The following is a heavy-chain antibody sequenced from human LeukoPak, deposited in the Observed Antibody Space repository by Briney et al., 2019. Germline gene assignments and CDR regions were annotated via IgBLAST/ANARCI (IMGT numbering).Heavy chain of an antibody. V-gene: IGHV3-74*01. Sequence: GGSLRLSCAASGFTFSSYWMHWVRQAPGKGLVWVSRINSDGSSTSYADSVKGRFTISRDNAKNTLYLQMNSLRAEDTAVCYCARESSSWYETIDYWGQGTLVTVSS. CDR1: GFTFSSYW. CDR2: INSDGSST. J-gene: IGHJ4*02. CDR3: ARESSSWYETIDY. D-gene: IGHD6-13*01.